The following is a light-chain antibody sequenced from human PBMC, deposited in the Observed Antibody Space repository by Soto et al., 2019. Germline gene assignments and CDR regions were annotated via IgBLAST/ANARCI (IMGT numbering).Light chain of an antibody. J-gene: IGLJ3*02. CDR3: AVWDDSLTGWV. CDR2: SNN. V-gene: IGLV1-44*01. CDR1: SSNIGSNA. Sequence: QLVLTQPPSASGTPGQRVTISCSGSSSNIGSNAVNWYQQLPGAAPKLLIYSNNQRPSGVPDRFSGSKSGTSASLAISGLQSEDEADYYCAVWDDSLTGWVFGGGTKLTVL.